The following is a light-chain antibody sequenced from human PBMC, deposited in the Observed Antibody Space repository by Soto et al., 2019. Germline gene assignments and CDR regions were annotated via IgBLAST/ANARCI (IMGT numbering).Light chain of an antibody. CDR3: QQYGSSPT. Sequence: EIVLTQSPATLSLSPGERATLSCGASQSINSNYLAWYQQKPGLAPRLVIYDTSRRAPGIPDRLTGSGSGTDFTLTISRLEPEDYAIYYCQQYGSSPTFCQGTRLEIK. J-gene: IGKJ5*01. CDR1: QSINSNY. V-gene: IGKV3D-20*01. CDR2: DTS.